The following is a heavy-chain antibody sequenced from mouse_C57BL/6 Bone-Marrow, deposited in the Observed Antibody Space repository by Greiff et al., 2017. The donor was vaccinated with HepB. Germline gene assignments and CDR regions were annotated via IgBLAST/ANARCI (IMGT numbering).Heavy chain of an antibody. CDR3: ARDAPYSNYGYFDV. Sequence: EVKLVESEGGLVQPGSSMKLSCTASGFTFSDYYMAWVRQVPEKGLEWVANINYDGSSTYYLDSLKSRFIISRDNAKNILYLQMSSLKSEDTATYYCARDAPYSNYGYFDVWGTGTTVTVSS. V-gene: IGHV5-16*01. CDR2: INYDGSST. D-gene: IGHD2-5*01. CDR1: GFTFSDYY. J-gene: IGHJ1*03.